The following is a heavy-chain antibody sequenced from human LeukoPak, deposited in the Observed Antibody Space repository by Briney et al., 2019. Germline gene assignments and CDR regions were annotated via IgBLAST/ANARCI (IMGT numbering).Heavy chain of an antibody. J-gene: IGHJ4*02. CDR1: GYTFTVYY. Sequence: GASVKVSCKASGYTFTVYYMHWVRQAPGQGLEWMGWINPNSGGTNYAQKFQGRVTMTRDTSISTAYMELSRLRSDDTAVYFCARDNGSYFLGYWGQGTLVTVSS. CDR3: ARDNGSYFLGY. V-gene: IGHV1-2*02. CDR2: INPNSGGT. D-gene: IGHD1-26*01.